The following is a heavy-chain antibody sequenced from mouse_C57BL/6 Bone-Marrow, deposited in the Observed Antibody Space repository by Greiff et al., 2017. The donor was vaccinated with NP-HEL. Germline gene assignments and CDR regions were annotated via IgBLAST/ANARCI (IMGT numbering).Heavy chain of an antibody. J-gene: IGHJ2*01. Sequence: QVQLQQSGPELVKPGASVKISCKASGYAFSSSWMNWVKQRPGKGLEWIGRIYPGDGDTNYNGKFKGKATLTADKSSSTAYMQLSSLTSEDSAVYFCATYDYVGYFDYWGQGTTLTVSS. D-gene: IGHD2-4*01. CDR3: ATYDYVGYFDY. CDR2: IYPGDGDT. CDR1: GYAFSSSW. V-gene: IGHV1-82*01.